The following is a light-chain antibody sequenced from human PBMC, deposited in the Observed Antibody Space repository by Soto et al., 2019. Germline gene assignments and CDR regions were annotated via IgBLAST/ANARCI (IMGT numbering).Light chain of an antibody. V-gene: IGKV4-1*01. CDR3: QQYCTTPYT. CDR1: QSVFYRSANKEY. J-gene: IGKJ4*01. Sequence: DIVMTQSPDSLAVSLGERAIINCKSSQSVFYRSANKEYLAWYQQKPGQPPKLLIFWASTRASGVPDRFSGSMSGTDFTLTIASLQPEDAAVYFCQQYCTTPYTFGGGTKVEIK. CDR2: WAS.